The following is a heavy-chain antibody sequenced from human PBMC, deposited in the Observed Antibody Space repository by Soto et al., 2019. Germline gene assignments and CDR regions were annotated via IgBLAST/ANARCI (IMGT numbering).Heavy chain of an antibody. D-gene: IGHD1-1*01. CDR3: ARGYGGVDDGYYYGMDV. CDR1: GGPISSDGYY. Sequence: SETLSLTCTVSGGPISSDGYYWSWIRQHPGKGLEWIGYIYYSGSTYYNPSLKSRVTISVDTSKNQFSLKLSSVTAADTAVYYCARGYGGVDDGYYYGMDVWGQGTTVTVSS. J-gene: IGHJ6*02. CDR2: IYYSGST. V-gene: IGHV4-31*03.